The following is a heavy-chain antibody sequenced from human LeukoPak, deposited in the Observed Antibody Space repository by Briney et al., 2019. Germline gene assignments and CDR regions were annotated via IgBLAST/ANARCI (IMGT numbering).Heavy chain of an antibody. V-gene: IGHV3-7*01. J-gene: IGHJ4*02. CDR2: IKRDGSER. CDR3: SLSGEAD. D-gene: IGHD3-3*01. Sequence: GGSLRLSCAASAFPIGSGWMTWVRRAPGKGLEWVADIKRDGSERYYVNSVKGRFTISRDDGKNTVFLQMNSLRAEDTAVYYCSLSGEADWGQGTLVTVSS. CDR1: AFPIGSGW.